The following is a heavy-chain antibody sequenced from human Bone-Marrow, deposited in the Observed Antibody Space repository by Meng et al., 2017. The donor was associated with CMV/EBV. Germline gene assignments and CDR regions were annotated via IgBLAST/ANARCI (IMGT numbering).Heavy chain of an antibody. CDR3: ATTFPYRGYYYGKEV. CDR1: GGTFSSYA. CDR2: IIPIFGTA. V-gene: IGHV1-69*05. D-gene: IGHD2-2*01. J-gene: IGHJ6*02. Sequence: SVKVSCKASGGTFSSYAISWVRQATGQGLEWMGGIIPIFGTATYAQKFQGRVTITTDESTSTAYMELSSLRSEDTAVYYCATTFPYRGYYYGKEVWAQGPTVTVSS.